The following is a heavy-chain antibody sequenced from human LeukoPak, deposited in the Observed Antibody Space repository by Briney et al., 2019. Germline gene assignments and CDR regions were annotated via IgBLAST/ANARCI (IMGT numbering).Heavy chain of an antibody. J-gene: IGHJ4*02. CDR3: ASSNPAGSSWRPFDN. CDR2: ISWNSGSI. CDR1: GFTLYDYE. V-gene: IGHV3-9*01. Sequence: GGSLRLSCGASGFTLYDYEMQGVRHAPGEGGEGGSGISWNSGSICYADSVKGRFTISRDNAKNSLYLQMNSLRGEDTAVYYCASSNPAGSSWRPFDNWGQGTLVTVSS. D-gene: IGHD6-13*01.